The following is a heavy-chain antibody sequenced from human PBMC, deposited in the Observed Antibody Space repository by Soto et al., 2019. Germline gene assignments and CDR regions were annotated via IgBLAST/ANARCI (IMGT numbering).Heavy chain of an antibody. CDR1: GFTFSSSV. CDR2: ISFDGINK. CDR3: ARDRGKSDFWIGYPTGWFDP. Sequence: QVELVESGGGVVQPGRSLRLSCVLSGFTFSSSVMHWVRQAPGKGLEWVAVISFDGINKDYADSVKGRFTISRDNFENTLYLQMNSLRTEDTAMYYCARDRGKSDFWIGYPTGWFDPWGQGTLVTVSS. V-gene: IGHV3-30-3*01. J-gene: IGHJ5*02. D-gene: IGHD3-3*01.